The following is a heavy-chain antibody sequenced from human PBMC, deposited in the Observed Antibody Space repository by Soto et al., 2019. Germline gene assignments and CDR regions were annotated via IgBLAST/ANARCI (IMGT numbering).Heavy chain of an antibody. V-gene: IGHV4-59*01. J-gene: IGHJ5*02. CDR3: ARDPGGDSNWFDP. Sequence: PSETLSLTCTVSGGSISSYYWSWIRQPPGKGLEWIGYIYYSGSTNYNPSLKSRVTISVDTSKNQFSLKLSSVTAADTAVYYCARDPGGDSNWFDPWGQGTLVTVS. CDR1: GGSISSYY. D-gene: IGHD2-21*02. CDR2: IYYSGST.